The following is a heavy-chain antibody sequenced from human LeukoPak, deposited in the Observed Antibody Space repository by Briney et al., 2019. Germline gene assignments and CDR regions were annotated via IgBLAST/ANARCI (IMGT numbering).Heavy chain of an antibody. J-gene: IGHJ4*02. V-gene: IGHV3-7*03. Sequence: GGSLRLSCTASGFTFSASWMTWIRQAPGKGLGWVASINTDGSETYPVDSVKGRFTVSRDNVKNTLYLQMDSLRAEDTAVYYCARDPGWGALDYWGRGTRVIVSS. CDR2: INTDGSET. D-gene: IGHD3-16*01. CDR1: GFTFSASW. CDR3: ARDPGWGALDY.